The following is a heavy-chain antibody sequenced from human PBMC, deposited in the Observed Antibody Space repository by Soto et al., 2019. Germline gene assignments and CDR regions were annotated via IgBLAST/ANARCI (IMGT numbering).Heavy chain of an antibody. CDR3: ARRNVYGSGSYSFDY. J-gene: IGHJ4*02. Sequence: ASVKVSCKASGYTFTNYAMHWVRQAPGQRLEWMGWINAAIGNTKYSQKFQGSVTITRDASANTAYMELSSLRSEDTAVYYCARRNVYGSGSYSFDYWGQGTLVTVSS. CDR1: GYTFTNYA. CDR2: INAAIGNT. V-gene: IGHV1-3*01. D-gene: IGHD3-10*01.